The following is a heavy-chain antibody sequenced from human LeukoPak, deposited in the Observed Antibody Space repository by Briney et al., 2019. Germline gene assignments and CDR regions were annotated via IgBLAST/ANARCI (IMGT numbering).Heavy chain of an antibody. J-gene: IGHJ4*02. D-gene: IGHD3-22*01. CDR2: MNPTSGNT. CDR3: ARVSQTPAYYYTSGYYYHGY. CDR1: GFTFSAYD. V-gene: IGHV1-8*01. Sequence: ASVKVSCKASGFTFSAYDINWVRQAPGQGLEWMGWMNPTSGNTGFAQKFQGRGTMTRDTSINTAYMERSNLRSEDTAVYYCARVSQTPAYYYTSGYYYHGYWGQGTRVTVSS.